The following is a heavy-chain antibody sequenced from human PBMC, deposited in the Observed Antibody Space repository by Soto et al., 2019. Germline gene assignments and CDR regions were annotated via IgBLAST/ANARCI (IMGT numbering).Heavy chain of an antibody. CDR3: ARESWTYYDFWSGYYSGLGWFDP. CDR2: IYHSGST. D-gene: IGHD3-3*01. J-gene: IGHJ5*02. CDR1: GGSISSSNW. Sequence: QVQLQESGPGLVKPSGTLSLTCAVSGGSISSSNWWSWVRQPPGKGLEWIGAIYHSGSTNYNPSLKSRVTISVDKSKNQFSLKLSSVTAADTAVYYCARESWTYYDFWSGYYSGLGWFDPWGQGTLVTVSS. V-gene: IGHV4-4*02.